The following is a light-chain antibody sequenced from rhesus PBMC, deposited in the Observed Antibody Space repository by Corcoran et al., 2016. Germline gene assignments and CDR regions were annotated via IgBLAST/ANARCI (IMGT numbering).Light chain of an antibody. V-gene: IGKV1-94*01. J-gene: IGKJ4*01. Sequence: DIQMTQSPSSLSASVGDRVTVTCRASQGINRELSWYQQKPGKAPPLLIYAASTLQTGVSSRSSGSGSGTDYTLTLDSLLPEDVATYYCLQGYAIPLTFCGGTKVEIQ. CDR3: LQGYAIPLT. CDR1: QGINRE. CDR2: AAS.